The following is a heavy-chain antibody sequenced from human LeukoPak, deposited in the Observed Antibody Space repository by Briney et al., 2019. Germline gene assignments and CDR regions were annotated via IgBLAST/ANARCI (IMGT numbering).Heavy chain of an antibody. CDR2: IYTSGST. D-gene: IGHD3-10*01. Sequence: PSQTLSLTCTVSGGSISSGSYYWSWLRQPAGKGLEWIARIYTSGSTNYNPSLKSRVTISVDTSKNQFSLKLSSVTAADTAVYYCAGTTGSSGGYWGQGTLVTVSS. V-gene: IGHV4-61*02. CDR3: AGTTGSSGGY. J-gene: IGHJ4*02. CDR1: GGSISSGSYY.